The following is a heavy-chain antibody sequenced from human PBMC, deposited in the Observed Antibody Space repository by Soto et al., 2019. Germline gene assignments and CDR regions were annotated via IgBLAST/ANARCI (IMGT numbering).Heavy chain of an antibody. CDR3: AKDEEQLGGAEPTDDAFDI. CDR1: GFTFSSYA. CDR2: ISGSGGST. V-gene: IGHV3-23*01. D-gene: IGHD6-6*01. Sequence: GGSLRLSCAASGFTFSSYAMSWVRQAPGKGLEWVSAISGSGGSTYYADSVKGRFTISRDNSKNTLYLQMNSLRAEDTAVYYCAKDEEQLGGAEPTDDAFDIWGQGTMVTVSS. J-gene: IGHJ3*02.